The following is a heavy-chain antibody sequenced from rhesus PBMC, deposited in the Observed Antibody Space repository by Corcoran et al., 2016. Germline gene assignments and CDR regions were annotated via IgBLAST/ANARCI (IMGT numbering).Heavy chain of an antibody. V-gene: IGHV4-160*01. D-gene: IGHD3-28*01. J-gene: IGHJ5-2*02. CDR3: ARHDTKNKGYNSFDI. CDR2: STGRVKTP. Sequence: QMQLQESGPGLVKPSETLSLLCTVSGGSFSGFYWNWIRPPTGKVLERMRSSTGRVKTPDYTSFLRSRISLSKGAAKNQVSLRLTSGTAAGTAGYYCARHDTKNKGYNSFDIWGRGILVTVSS. CDR1: GGSFSGFY.